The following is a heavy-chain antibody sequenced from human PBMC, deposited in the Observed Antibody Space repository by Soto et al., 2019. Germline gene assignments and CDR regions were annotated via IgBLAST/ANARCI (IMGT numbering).Heavy chain of an antibody. CDR1: GFTFTSSA. V-gene: IGHV1-58*02. D-gene: IGHD6-13*01. CDR3: AAGSSSSWYRLGYYYGMDV. J-gene: IGHJ6*02. CDR2: IVVGSGNT. Sequence: SVKVSCKASGFTFTSSAMQWVRQARGQRLEWIGWIVVGSGNTNYAQKFQERVTITRDMSTSTAYMELSSLRSEDTAVYYCAAGSSSSWYRLGYYYGMDVWGQGTTVTVSS.